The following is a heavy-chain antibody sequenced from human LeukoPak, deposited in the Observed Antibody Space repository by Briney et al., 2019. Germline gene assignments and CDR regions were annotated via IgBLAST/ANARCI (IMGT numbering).Heavy chain of an antibody. CDR2: ISYDGSNK. D-gene: IGHD3-3*01. CDR3: AKDTTIFGAGYNWFDP. Sequence: TGGSLRLSCAASGFTFSSYGMHWVRQAPGKGLEWVAVISYDGSNKYCADSVKGRFTISRDNSKNTLYLQMNSLRAEDTAVYYCAKDTTIFGAGYNWFDPWGQGTLVTVSS. V-gene: IGHV3-30*18. CDR1: GFTFSSYG. J-gene: IGHJ5*02.